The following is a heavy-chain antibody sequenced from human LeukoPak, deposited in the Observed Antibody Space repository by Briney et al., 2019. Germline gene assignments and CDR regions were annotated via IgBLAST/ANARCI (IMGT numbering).Heavy chain of an antibody. CDR2: IIPILGIA. V-gene: IGHV1-69*04. D-gene: IGHD5-24*01. CDR1: GGTFSSYA. J-gene: IGHJ6*02. Sequence: GASVKVSCKASGGTFSSYAISWVRQAPGQGLEWMGRIIPILGIANYAQKFQGRVTITADKSTSTVYMELSSLRSEDTAVYYCARVAGDGYNYDPYYYYGMDVWGQGTTVTVSS. CDR3: ARVAGDGYNYDPYYYYGMDV.